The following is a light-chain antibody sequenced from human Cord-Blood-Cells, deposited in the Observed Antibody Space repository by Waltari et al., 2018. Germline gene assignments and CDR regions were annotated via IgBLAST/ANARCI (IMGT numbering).Light chain of an antibody. V-gene: IGLV2-14*01. CDR1: SRHVGGYNY. CDR3: SSYTSSSSWV. Sequence: QSARTQPASVSGSPGQSITLSCPGTSRHVGGYNYVSWYQQHPGKAPKLMIYDVSKRPSGVSNRFSGSKSGNTASLTISGLQAEDEADYYCSSYTSSSSWVFGGGTKLTVL. CDR2: DVS. J-gene: IGLJ3*02.